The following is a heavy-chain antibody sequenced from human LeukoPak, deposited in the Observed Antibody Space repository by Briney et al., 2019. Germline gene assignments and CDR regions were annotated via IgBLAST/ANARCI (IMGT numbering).Heavy chain of an antibody. CDR2: IYYSGRT. J-gene: IGHJ4*02. CDR1: GGSISTGGYY. D-gene: IGHD2-21*02. V-gene: IGHV4-39*01. CDR3: ARLGQYCGSDCYPPSFDY. Sequence: MSSETLSLTCTVSGGSISTGGYYWGWIRQPPGKGLEWIGSIYYSGRTYYNPSLKSRVTISVDTSKNQFSLKMSSVTAADTAVYYCARLGQYCGSDCYPPSFDYWGQGTQVTVSS.